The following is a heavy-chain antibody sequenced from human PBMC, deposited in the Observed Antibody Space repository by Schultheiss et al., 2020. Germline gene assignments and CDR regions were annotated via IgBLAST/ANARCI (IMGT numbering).Heavy chain of an antibody. V-gene: IGHV1-46*01. CDR2: INPSGGST. D-gene: IGHD5-12*01. CDR3: ARGGYSGYDFHY. J-gene: IGHJ4*02. Sequence: ASVKVSCKASGYTFTSYGISWVRQAPGQGLEWMGIINPSGGSTSYAQKFQGRVTMTRDTSTSTVYMELSSLRSEDTAVYYCARGGYSGYDFHYWGQGTLVTVSS. CDR1: GYTFTSYG.